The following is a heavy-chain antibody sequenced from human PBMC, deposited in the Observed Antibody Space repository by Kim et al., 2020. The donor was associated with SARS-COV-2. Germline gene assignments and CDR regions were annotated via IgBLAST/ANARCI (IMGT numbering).Heavy chain of an antibody. CDR3: ATASRHIVVVTAIPDAFDI. CDR1: GYTLTELS. CDR2: FDPEDGET. J-gene: IGHJ3*02. V-gene: IGHV1-24*01. Sequence: ASVKVSCKVSGYTLTELSMHWVRQAPGKGLEWMGGFDPEDGETIYAQKFQGRVTMTEDTSTDTAYMELSSLRSEDTAVYYCATASRHIVVVTAIPDAFDIWGQGTMVTVSS. D-gene: IGHD2-21*02.